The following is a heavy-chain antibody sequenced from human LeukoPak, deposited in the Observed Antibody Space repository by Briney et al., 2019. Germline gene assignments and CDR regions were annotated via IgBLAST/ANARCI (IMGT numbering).Heavy chain of an antibody. J-gene: IGHJ4*02. CDR1: DGSISSSSYN. CDR2: IYYSGST. Sequence: SETLSLTCIVSDGSISSSSYNWGWIRQPPGKGLEWIGSIYYSGSTYYNPSLKSRLTISVDTSKNQFSLNLSSVTAADTAVYYCARHDRIIASPLVWGQGTLVTVSS. V-gene: IGHV4-39*01. D-gene: IGHD2/OR15-2a*01. CDR3: ARHDRIIASPLV.